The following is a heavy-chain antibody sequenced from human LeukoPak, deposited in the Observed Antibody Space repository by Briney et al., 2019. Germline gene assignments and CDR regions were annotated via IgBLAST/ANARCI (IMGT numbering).Heavy chain of an antibody. CDR3: AREGRAI. Sequence: PSETLSLPCAVYVGPFRGYYWSWFRQPPGKGLEWIGEINHSGSTNYNPSLKSRVTISVDTSKNQFSLKLSSVTAADTAVYYCAREGRAIWGQGTMVTVSS. CDR2: INHSGST. V-gene: IGHV4-34*01. CDR1: VGPFRGYY. J-gene: IGHJ3*02.